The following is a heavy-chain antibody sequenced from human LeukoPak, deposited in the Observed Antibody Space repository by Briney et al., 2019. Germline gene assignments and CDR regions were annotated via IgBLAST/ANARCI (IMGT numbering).Heavy chain of an antibody. V-gene: IGHV4-59*01. Sequence: SETLSLTCTVSNGSISGYYWSWIRQPPGKGLGWSGYIYYSGSTNYNPSLKSRVTISVDTSKNQFSLKLSSVTAADTAVYYCARVPYSSSWYVDYWGQGTLVTVSS. D-gene: IGHD6-13*01. CDR1: NGSISGYY. CDR2: IYYSGST. J-gene: IGHJ4*02. CDR3: ARVPYSSSWYVDY.